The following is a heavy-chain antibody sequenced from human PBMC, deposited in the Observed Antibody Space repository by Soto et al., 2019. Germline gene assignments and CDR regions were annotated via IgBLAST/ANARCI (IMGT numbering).Heavy chain of an antibody. V-gene: IGHV1-46*03. CDR3: VRAGYCNDGSCLFDY. Sequence: GASVKVSCKASGYTFTSYYMHWVRQAPGQGLEWMGIINPSGGSTSYAQKFQGRVTMTRDTSTSRVYMELSSLRSEDTAVYYCVRAGYCNDGSCLFDYWGQGTLVTVSS. CDR2: INPSGGST. J-gene: IGHJ4*02. D-gene: IGHD2-15*01. CDR1: GYTFTSYY.